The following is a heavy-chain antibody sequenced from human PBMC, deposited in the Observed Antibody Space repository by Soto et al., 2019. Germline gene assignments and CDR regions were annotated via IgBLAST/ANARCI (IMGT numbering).Heavy chain of an antibody. CDR1: GFTFSSYE. V-gene: IGHV3-48*03. D-gene: IGHD5-12*01. CDR2: ISSSGSTI. J-gene: IGHJ6*02. Sequence: GGSLRLSCAASGFTFSSYEMNWVRQAPGKGLEWVSYISSSGSTIYYADSVKGRFTISRDNAKNSLYLQMNSLRAEDTAVYYCXRGMATITPYYYYGMDVWGQGTTVTVSS. CDR3: XRGMATITPYYYYGMDV.